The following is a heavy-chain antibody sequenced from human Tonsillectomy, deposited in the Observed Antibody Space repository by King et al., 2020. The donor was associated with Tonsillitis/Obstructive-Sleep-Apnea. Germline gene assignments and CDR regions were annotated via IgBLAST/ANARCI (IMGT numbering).Heavy chain of an antibody. J-gene: IGHJ4*02. V-gene: IGHV3-23*04. D-gene: IGHD2-2*01. Sequence: VQLVESGGGLVQPGGSLGLSCAASGFTFSSYAMSWVRQAPGKGLEWVSTISGSVGSTYYADSVKGRFTISRDNSKKTLYLQMNSLRAEDTAVYYCAKGGYCSSTSCPFDYWGQGTLVTVSS. CDR3: AKGGYCSSTSCPFDY. CDR2: ISGSVGST. CDR1: GFTFSSYA.